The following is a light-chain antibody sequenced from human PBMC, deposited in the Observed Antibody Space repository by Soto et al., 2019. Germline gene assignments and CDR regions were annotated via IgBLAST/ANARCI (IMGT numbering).Light chain of an antibody. CDR1: QTASSSY. CDR2: VTS. V-gene: IGKV3-20*01. Sequence: EIVLTQSPDTLSLSPGEGATLSCRASQTASSSYLAWYQQKPGQAPILLIYVTSTRATGIAGRFSGSGSGTDFTIFFSGREPADFAVYYCQQYTASLWTFGQGAKGEI. J-gene: IGKJ1*01. CDR3: QQYTASLWT.